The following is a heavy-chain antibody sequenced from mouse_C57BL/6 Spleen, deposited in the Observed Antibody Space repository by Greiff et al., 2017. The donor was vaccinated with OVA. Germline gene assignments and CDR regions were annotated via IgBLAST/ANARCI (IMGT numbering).Heavy chain of an antibody. CDR3: ARQITTVVDYYAMDY. Sequence: EVKLVESGGGLVKPGGSLKLSCAASGFTFSDYGMHWVRQAPEKGLEWVAYISSGSSTIYYADTVKGRFTISRDNAKNTLFLQMTSLRSEDTAMYYCARQITTVVDYYAMDYWGQGTSVTVSS. CDR1: GFTFSDYG. J-gene: IGHJ4*01. CDR2: ISSGSSTI. D-gene: IGHD1-1*01. V-gene: IGHV5-17*01.